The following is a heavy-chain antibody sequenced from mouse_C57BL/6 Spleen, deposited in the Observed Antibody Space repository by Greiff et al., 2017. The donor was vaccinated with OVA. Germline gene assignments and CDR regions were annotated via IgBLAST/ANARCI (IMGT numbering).Heavy chain of an antibody. Sequence: QVQLQQPGAELVPPGASVTFSCPSSFFTFPCSSIPWLTQRPGQGLEWIGDLYPGSGSTNYYEKFKGKATLTADTSSSTAYMQLSSLTSEDSAVYYCARSEDYDGFAYWGQGTLVTVSA. V-gene: IGHV1-55*01. CDR3: ARSEDYDGFAY. J-gene: IGHJ3*01. CDR2: LYPGSGST. CDR1: FFTFPCSS. D-gene: IGHD2-4*01.